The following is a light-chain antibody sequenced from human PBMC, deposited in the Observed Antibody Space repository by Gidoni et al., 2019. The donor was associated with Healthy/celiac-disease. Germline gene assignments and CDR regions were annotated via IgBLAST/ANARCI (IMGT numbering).Light chain of an antibody. CDR3: QSYDSSPRV. Sequence: QSVLTQPHAHSGAPWQRVTNSCTGSSSNLAAGYDVHGYQQLPGTAPKLLIDGNSNRPSGVPDRFSGSRSGTSASLTITGLQAEDEADYYCQSYDSSPRVFGGGTKLTVL. V-gene: IGLV1-40*01. J-gene: IGLJ2*01. CDR2: GNS. CDR1: SSNLAAGYD.